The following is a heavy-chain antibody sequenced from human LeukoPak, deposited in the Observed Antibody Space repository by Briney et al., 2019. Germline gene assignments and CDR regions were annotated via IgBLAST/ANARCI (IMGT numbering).Heavy chain of an antibody. D-gene: IGHD5-18*01. CDR1: GGSISSGSYY. V-gene: IGHV4-61*02. J-gene: IGHJ4*02. CDR3: AREWIQVYYFDY. Sequence: SETLSLTXTVSGGSISSGSYYWSWIRQPAGKGLEWIGRIYTSGSTNYNPSLKSRVTISVDTSKNQFSLKLSSVTAADTAVYYCAREWIQVYYFDYWGQGTLVTVSS. CDR2: IYTSGST.